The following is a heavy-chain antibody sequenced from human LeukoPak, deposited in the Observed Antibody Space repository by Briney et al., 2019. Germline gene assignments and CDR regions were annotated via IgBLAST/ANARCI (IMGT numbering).Heavy chain of an antibody. CDR1: GFIFSNYW. CDR2: INSDGSST. Sequence: SGGSLSPSCAASGFIFSNYWRYWVRQAPGRGLVRVSHINSDGSSTTYADSVKGRFTVSRDNAKNMLYLEMNSLSAEDTAVYYCARVGSNCGGDCYPYAFDGGGQGTVVTVSS. CDR3: ARVGSNCGGDCYPYAFDG. V-gene: IGHV3-74*01. J-gene: IGHJ3*01. D-gene: IGHD2-21*02.